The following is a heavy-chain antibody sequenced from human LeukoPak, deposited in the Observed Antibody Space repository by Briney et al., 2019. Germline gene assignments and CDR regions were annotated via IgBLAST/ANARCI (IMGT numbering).Heavy chain of an antibody. Sequence: GGSLRLSCAASGFTLSNHAMNWVRQAPGKGLEWVSGISGGAGSTYYADSVKGRFTISRDNAKNSLYLQMNSLRAEDTAVYYCARDDPTLFWSGSPFYWGQGTLVTVSS. D-gene: IGHD3-3*01. CDR2: ISGGAGST. CDR3: ARDDPTLFWSGSPFY. CDR1: GFTLSNHA. J-gene: IGHJ4*02. V-gene: IGHV3-23*01.